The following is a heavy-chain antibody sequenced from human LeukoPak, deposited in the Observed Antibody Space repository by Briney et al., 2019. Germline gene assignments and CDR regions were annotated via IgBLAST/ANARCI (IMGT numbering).Heavy chain of an antibody. Sequence: SETLSLTCTVSGGSINNYYWSWIRQPPGKGLEYIGYIYYSGSANYNPSLKSRVTISVDPSKNQFSLKLSSVTAADTAVYYCARGPPAKPGTGYYYGMDVWGQGTTVTVSS. CDR3: ARGPPAKPGTGYYYGMDV. D-gene: IGHD2-2*01. J-gene: IGHJ6*02. CDR2: IYYSGSA. CDR1: GGSINNYY. V-gene: IGHV4-59*01.